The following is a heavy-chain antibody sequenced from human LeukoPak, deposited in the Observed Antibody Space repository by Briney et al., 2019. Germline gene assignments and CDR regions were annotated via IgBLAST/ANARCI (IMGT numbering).Heavy chain of an antibody. V-gene: IGHV3-21*01. J-gene: IGHJ4*02. CDR1: GFTFSSYS. CDR2: ISSSSSYI. CDR3: ARDFDGPRASDY. Sequence: PGGSLRLSCAASGFTFSSYSMNWVRQAPGKGLEWVSSISSSSSYIYYADSVKGRLTISRDNAKNSLYLQMNSLRAEDTAVYYCARDFDGPRASDYWGQGISVTVSS. D-gene: IGHD4-17*01.